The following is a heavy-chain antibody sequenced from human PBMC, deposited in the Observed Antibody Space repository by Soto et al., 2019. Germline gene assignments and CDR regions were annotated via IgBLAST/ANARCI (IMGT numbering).Heavy chain of an antibody. CDR1: GFTFRNYE. Sequence: AQLVESGGRLVQPGGSLRLSCAASGFTFRNYEINWVRQAPGKGLEWVSYISRSGTTIYDADSVKGRFTISRDNAKNSLYLQMNSLRAEDTAVYYCARELVAYSYGWVRSMDVWGQGTTVTVSS. D-gene: IGHD5-18*01. CDR3: ARELVAYSYGWVRSMDV. V-gene: IGHV3-48*03. J-gene: IGHJ6*02. CDR2: ISRSGTTI.